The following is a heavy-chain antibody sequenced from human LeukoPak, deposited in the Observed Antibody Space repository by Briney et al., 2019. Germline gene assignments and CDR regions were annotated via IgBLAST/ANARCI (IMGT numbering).Heavy chain of an antibody. CDR1: GGSISSYY. J-gene: IGHJ2*01. Sequence: PSETLSLTCTVSGGSISSYYWSWIRQPPGKGLEWIGYIYYSGSTNYNPSLKSRVTISADTSKNQFSLKLSSVTAADTAVYYCARDSNWDSPFDLWGRGTLVTVSS. CDR2: IYYSGST. D-gene: IGHD3-22*01. CDR3: ARDSNWDSPFDL. V-gene: IGHV4-59*01.